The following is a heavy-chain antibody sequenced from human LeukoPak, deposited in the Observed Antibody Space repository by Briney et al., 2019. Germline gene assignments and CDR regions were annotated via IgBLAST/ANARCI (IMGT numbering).Heavy chain of an antibody. CDR2: IYHSGST. V-gene: IGHV4-30-4*08. CDR3: ANYGGNSHGAFDI. D-gene: IGHD4-23*01. Sequence: PSETLSLTCTVSGGSISSGDYYWSWIRQPPGKGLEWIGYIYHSGSTYYNPSLKSRVTISVDRSKNQFSLKLSSVTAADTAVYYCANYGGNSHGAFDIWGQGTMVTVSS. CDR1: GGSISSGDYY. J-gene: IGHJ3*02.